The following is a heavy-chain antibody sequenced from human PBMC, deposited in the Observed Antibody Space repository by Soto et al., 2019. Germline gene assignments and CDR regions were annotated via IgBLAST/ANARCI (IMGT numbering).Heavy chain of an antibody. CDR3: AREGPVFLPGPLGVWNSDP. V-gene: IGHV4-34*01. CDR2: INDRGSI. D-gene: IGHD3-9*01. CDR1: GGSFSGYY. Sequence: QVQLQQWGAGPLRPLETLSLTCGVSGGSFSGYYWAWIRQSPGKGLEWIGEINDRGSINYNPSLKGRFGISLATPKNPYSLNRSPLPAAARAVFYCAREGPVFLPGPLGVWNSDPWGGGTLSLCRQ. J-gene: IGHJ2*01.